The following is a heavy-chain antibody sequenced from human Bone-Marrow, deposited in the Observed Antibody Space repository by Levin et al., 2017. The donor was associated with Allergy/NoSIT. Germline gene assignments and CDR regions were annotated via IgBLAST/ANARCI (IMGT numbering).Heavy chain of an antibody. CDR3: ARDRGIAVADRPEPVGNYGMDV. CDR1: GFTFSSYG. J-gene: IGHJ6*02. V-gene: IGHV3-33*01. D-gene: IGHD6-19*01. CDR2: IWYDGSNK. Sequence: PGESLKISCAASGFTFSSYGMHWVRQAPGKGLEWVAVIWYDGSNKYYADSVKGRFTISRDNSKNTLYLQMNSLRAEDTAVYYCARDRGIAVADRPEPVGNYGMDVWGQGTTVTVSS.